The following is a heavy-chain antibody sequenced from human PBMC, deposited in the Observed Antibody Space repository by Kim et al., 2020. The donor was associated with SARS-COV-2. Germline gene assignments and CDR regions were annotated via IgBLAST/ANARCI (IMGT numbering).Heavy chain of an antibody. CDR2: IYYSGST. J-gene: IGHJ6*02. CDR3: ARHWLITMIPYGMDV. V-gene: IGHV4-39*01. Sequence: SETLSLTCTVSGGSISSSSYYWGWIRQPPGKGLEWIGSIYYSGSTYYNPSLKSRVTISVDTSKNQFSLKLSSVTAADTAVYYCARHWLITMIPYGMDVWGQGTTVTVSS. CDR1: GGSISSSSYY. D-gene: IGHD3-22*01.